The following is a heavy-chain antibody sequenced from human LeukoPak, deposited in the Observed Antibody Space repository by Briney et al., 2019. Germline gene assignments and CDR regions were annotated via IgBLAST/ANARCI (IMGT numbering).Heavy chain of an antibody. D-gene: IGHD3-10*01. CDR3: AKDGAPMVRGSGGSWFDP. J-gene: IGHJ5*02. CDR2: IRYDGSNK. CDR1: GFTFSSYG. Sequence: PGGSLRLSCAASGFTFSSYGMHWVRQAPGKGLEWVAFIRYDGSNKYYADSVKGRFTISRDNSKNTLYLQMNSLRAEDTAVYYCAKDGAPMVRGSGGSWFDPWGQGTLVTVSS. V-gene: IGHV3-30*02.